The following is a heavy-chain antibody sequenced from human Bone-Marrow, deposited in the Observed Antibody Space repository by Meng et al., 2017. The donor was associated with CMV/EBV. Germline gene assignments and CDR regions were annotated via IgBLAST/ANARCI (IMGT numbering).Heavy chain of an antibody. CDR3: APWWAFGP. CDR2: IKGKTSGGTI. V-gene: IGHV3-15*01. Sequence: LCCVVSGFSVTYGWMSWVRQAPGKGLEWVGRIKGKTSGGTIDYAAPVKDRFTISRDDSKNTVYLHMNSLRTEDTAVYYCAPWWAFGPWGQGDLVTVSS. J-gene: IGHJ5*02. D-gene: IGHD2-15*01. CDR1: GFSVTYGW.